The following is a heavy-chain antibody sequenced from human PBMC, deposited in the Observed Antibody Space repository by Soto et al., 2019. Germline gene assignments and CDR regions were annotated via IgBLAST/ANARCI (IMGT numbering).Heavy chain of an antibody. Sequence: SETLSLTCTVSGGSVSSGSYYWSWIRQPPGKGLEWIGYIYYSGSTNYNPSLKSRVTISVDTSKNQFSLKLSSVTAADTAVYYCARGITMVRGPNSFDPWGQRTLVTVST. CDR2: IYYSGST. V-gene: IGHV4-61*01. D-gene: IGHD3-10*01. CDR3: ARGITMVRGPNSFDP. CDR1: GGSVSSGSYY. J-gene: IGHJ5*02.